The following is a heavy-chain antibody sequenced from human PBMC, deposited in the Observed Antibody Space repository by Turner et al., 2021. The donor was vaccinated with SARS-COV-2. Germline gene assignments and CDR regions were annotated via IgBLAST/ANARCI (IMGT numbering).Heavy chain of an antibody. CDR1: GFTFSSYG. CDR2: TSYDVSNK. CDR3: AKQQGLYSNPMYYFDY. J-gene: IGHJ4*02. Sequence: QVHLVESGGGVVQPGRSLSLSCATAGFTFSSYGVHWVRQAPGKGLEWVAVTSYDVSNKYYADSVKGRFTISRDNSKNTLYLQMNSLRAEDTAVYYCAKQQGLYSNPMYYFDYWGQGTLVTVSS. V-gene: IGHV3-30*18. D-gene: IGHD4-4*01.